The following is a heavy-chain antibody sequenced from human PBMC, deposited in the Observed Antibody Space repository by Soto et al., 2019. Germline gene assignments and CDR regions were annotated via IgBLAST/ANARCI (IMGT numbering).Heavy chain of an antibody. Sequence: SETLSLTCTVSGGSISSSSYYWGWIRQPPGKGLEWIGSIYYSGSTYYNPSLKSRVTISVDTSKNQFSLKLSSVTAADTAVYYCFAPPDRKGYSYDYYYYMDVWGKGTTVTVSS. CDR2: IYYSGST. V-gene: IGHV4-39*01. CDR3: FAPPDRKGYSYDYYYYMDV. J-gene: IGHJ6*03. CDR1: GGSISSSSYY. D-gene: IGHD5-18*01.